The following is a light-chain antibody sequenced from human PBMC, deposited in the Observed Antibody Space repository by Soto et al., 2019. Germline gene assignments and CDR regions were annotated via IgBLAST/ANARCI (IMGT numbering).Light chain of an antibody. CDR3: QQSGSPSGWT. CDR2: GAS. Sequence: EIVMTQSQATLSVSQGERVTLSCRASHNIISNLAWYQQKPGQAPRLLIYGASTRATGIPARFSGSGSGTEFTLTISRLEPEDFAVYYCQQSGSPSGWTFGRGTKVDIK. CDR1: HNIISN. J-gene: IGKJ1*01. V-gene: IGKV3-15*01.